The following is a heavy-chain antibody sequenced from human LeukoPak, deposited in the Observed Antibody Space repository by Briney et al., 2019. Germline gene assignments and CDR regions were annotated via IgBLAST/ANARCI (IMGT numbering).Heavy chain of an antibody. CDR2: IYNSGST. D-gene: IGHD2-15*01. Sequence: SQTLSLTCAVSGGSISSGGYSWSWIRQPPGKGLEWIGYIYNSGSTYYNPSLKSRVTISVDRSKNQFSLKLSSVTAADTAVYYCARGRGVVVAATGLSLYWYFDLWGRGTLVTVSS. CDR1: GGSISSGGYS. CDR3: ARGRGVVVAATGLSLYWYFDL. V-gene: IGHV4-30-2*01. J-gene: IGHJ2*01.